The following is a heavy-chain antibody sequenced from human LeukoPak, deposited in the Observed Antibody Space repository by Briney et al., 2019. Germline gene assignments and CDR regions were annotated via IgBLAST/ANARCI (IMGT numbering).Heavy chain of an antibody. V-gene: IGHV4-38-2*01. CDR1: GYSISSGYY. J-gene: IGHJ4*02. Sequence: SETLSLTCAVSGYSISSGYYWGWIRQPPGKGLEWIGSIYHSGSTYCNPSLKSRVTISVDTSKNQFSLKLSSVTAADTAVYYCARHAKYCSSTSCYIDYWGQGTLVTVSS. D-gene: IGHD2-2*02. CDR3: ARHAKYCSSTSCYIDY. CDR2: IYHSGST.